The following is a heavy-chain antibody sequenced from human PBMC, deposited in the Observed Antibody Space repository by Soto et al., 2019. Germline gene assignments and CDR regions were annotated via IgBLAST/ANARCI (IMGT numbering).Heavy chain of an antibody. D-gene: IGHD1-26*01. CDR2: IYSGGST. CDR1: GFTVSSNY. V-gene: IGHV3-53*01. CDR3: AREGISGIVGATGAFAL. J-gene: IGHJ3*01. Sequence: EVQLVESGGGLIQPGGSLRLSCAASGFTVSSNYMSWVRQAPGKGLEWVSVIYSGGSTYYADSVKGRFTISRDNPKNNXYLHMHSLRAEDTAVYYCAREGISGIVGATGAFALWGQGTMVTVSS.